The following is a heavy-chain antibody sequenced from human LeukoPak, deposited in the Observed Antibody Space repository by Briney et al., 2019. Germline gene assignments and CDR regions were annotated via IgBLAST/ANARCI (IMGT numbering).Heavy chain of an antibody. J-gene: IGHJ6*02. CDR1: GFTFSSYG. V-gene: IGHV3-30*03. Sequence: GGSLRLSCAASGFTFSSYGMHWVRQAPGKGLEWVAVISYDGSNKYYADSVKGRFTISRDNSKNTLYLQMNSLRAEDTAVYYCARDAMPVVVPAAIAYYYYYGMDVWGQGTTVTVSS. CDR2: ISYDGSNK. CDR3: ARDAMPVVVPAAIAYYYYYGMDV. D-gene: IGHD2-2*01.